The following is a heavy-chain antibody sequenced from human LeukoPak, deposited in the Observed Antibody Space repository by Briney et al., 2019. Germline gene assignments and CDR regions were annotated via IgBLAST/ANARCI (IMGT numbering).Heavy chain of an antibody. V-gene: IGHV4-59*12. J-gene: IGHJ5*02. CDR2: IYHNGDT. D-gene: IGHD2-21*02. Sequence: SETLSLTCTVSGDSMSSYYWSWIRQPPGQGLQWIAYIYHNGDTNYNPSLKSRVTISVDTSKNQFSLKLSSVTAADTAVYYCARDSHIVVVTAIPHNWFDPWGQGTLVTVSS. CDR3: ARDSHIVVVTAIPHNWFDP. CDR1: GDSMSSYY.